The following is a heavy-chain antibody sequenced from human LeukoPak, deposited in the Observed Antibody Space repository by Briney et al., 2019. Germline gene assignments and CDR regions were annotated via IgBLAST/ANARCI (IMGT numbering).Heavy chain of an antibody. CDR1: GFPFSNYW. D-gene: IGHD6-13*01. CDR2: VNSDGSTT. J-gene: IGHJ4*02. Sequence: GGSLRLSCAASGFPFSNYWTHWVRQAPGKGLLWVSRVNSDGSTTNYADSVKGRFTISRDNAENTLYMRMNSLRPEDTAVYYCARGYYSSSRFDSWGQGTLVTVSS. V-gene: IGHV3-74*01. CDR3: ARGYYSSSRFDS.